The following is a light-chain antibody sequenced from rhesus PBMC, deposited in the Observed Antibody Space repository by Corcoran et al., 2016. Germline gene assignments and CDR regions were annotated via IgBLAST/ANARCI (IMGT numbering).Light chain of an antibody. CDR3: QQSSNLFT. CDR2: GAS. Sequence: ETVVTQSPATLALSPGERATLSCRASQSVGSYLAWYQQKPGQAPRLLIYGASSRATGIPDMFSSLGSGTAFTRTISRLEPEDVGVYYCQQSSNLFTFGPGTKLDIK. V-gene: IGKV3-24*04. CDR1: QSVGSY. J-gene: IGKJ3*01.